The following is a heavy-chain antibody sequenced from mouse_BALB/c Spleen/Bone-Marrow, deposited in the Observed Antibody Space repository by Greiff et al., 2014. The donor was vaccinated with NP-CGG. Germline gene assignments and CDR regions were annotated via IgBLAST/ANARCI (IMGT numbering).Heavy chain of an antibody. J-gene: IGHJ4*01. CDR1: GYRFTDYA. CDR2: ISTYSGNT. CDR3: ARRGYDVAMDC. Sequence: QVQLQQSGPELVRPGVSVKISCKGSGYRFTDYAMHWVKQSHAKGLEWIGVISTYSGNTNYNQKFKGKATMTVDKSSSTAYMELARLTSEDSAIYYCARRGYDVAMDCWGQGTSVTVSS. D-gene: IGHD2-14*01. V-gene: IGHV1-67*01.